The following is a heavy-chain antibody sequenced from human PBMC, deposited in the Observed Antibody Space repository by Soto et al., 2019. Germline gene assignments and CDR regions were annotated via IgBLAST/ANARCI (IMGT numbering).Heavy chain of an antibody. CDR2: IGTAGDT. J-gene: IGHJ4*02. CDR1: RFTLNRYD. V-gene: IGHV3-13*01. Sequence: EVQLVQSGGGLVQPGGSLRLSCTASRFTLNRYDMHWVRQGTGNVLEWVSTIGTAGDTYYPGSVRGRFTISRDDAINSLYLQMNSLTAGDTAVYYCARGGVGASHFDSWGQGTLVTVSS. CDR3: ARGGVGASHFDS. D-gene: IGHD1-26*01.